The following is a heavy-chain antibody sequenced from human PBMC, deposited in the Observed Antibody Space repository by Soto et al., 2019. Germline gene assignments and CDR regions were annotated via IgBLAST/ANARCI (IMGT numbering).Heavy chain of an antibody. Sequence: PGGSLRLSCAASGFTFDDYAMHWVRQAPGKGLEWVSGISWNSGSIGYADSVKGRFTISRDNAKNSLYLQMNSLRAEDTAVYYCAKAGSGYDFWSGYSRGGNWFDPWGQGTLVTVSS. CDR2: ISWNSGSI. D-gene: IGHD3-3*01. CDR3: AKAGSGYDFWSGYSRGGNWFDP. CDR1: GFTFDDYA. V-gene: IGHV3-9*01. J-gene: IGHJ5*02.